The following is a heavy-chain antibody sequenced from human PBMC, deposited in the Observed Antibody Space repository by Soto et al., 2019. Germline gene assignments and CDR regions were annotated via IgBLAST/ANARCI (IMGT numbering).Heavy chain of an antibody. CDR3: ARAHGDYSTYFDY. V-gene: IGHV4-31*03. J-gene: IGHJ4*02. CDR1: GGSISSGGYY. CDR2: IYYSGST. Sequence: QVQLQESGPGLVKPSQTLSLTCTVSGGSISSGGYYWSWIRQHPGKGLEWIGYIYYSGSTYYNPSLRSRVTMSVATSKNQFSLKLSSVTVADTAVYYCARAHGDYSTYFDYWGQCTLVTVS. D-gene: IGHD4-17*01.